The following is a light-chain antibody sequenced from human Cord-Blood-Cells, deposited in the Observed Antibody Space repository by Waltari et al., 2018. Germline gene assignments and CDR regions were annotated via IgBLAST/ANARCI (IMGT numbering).Light chain of an antibody. V-gene: IGLV3-1*01. Sequence: SYELTQPPSVSVSPGQTDSITCSGDKLGDKYACWYQQKPGQSPVLVIYQDSKRHSGIPERFSGSNSGNTATLTISGTQAMDEADYYCQAWDSSTYVFGTGTKVTVL. CDR1: KLGDKY. CDR3: QAWDSSTYV. J-gene: IGLJ1*01. CDR2: QDS.